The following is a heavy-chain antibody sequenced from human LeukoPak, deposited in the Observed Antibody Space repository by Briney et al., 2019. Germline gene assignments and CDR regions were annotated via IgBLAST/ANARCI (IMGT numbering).Heavy chain of an antibody. Sequence: PGGSLRLSCAASGFTFNGYAMSWVRQAPGKGLEWVSFISGSGANTYYVDSVKGRFTISRDNSKNALHLQMNSLRAEDTAVYYCAKDREYSSGWYVAGMDVWGQGTTVTVSS. CDR2: ISGSGANT. V-gene: IGHV3-23*01. CDR3: AKDREYSSGWYVAGMDV. J-gene: IGHJ6*02. CDR1: GFTFNGYA. D-gene: IGHD6-19*01.